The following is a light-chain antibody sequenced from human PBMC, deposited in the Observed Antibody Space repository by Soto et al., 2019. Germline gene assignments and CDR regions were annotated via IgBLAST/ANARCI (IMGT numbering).Light chain of an antibody. V-gene: IGKV3-20*01. J-gene: IGKJ1*01. CDR3: QQFGSVSWT. CDR2: GAS. CDR1: QSVSSSY. Sequence: ESVLTQSPGTLSLSPGEKATLSCRASQSVSSSYLAWYQQKPGQAPRLLIYGASSRATGIPDRFSGSGSGTDFTLTVSRLEPVDVAVYYCQQFGSVSWTFGQGPNVDIK.